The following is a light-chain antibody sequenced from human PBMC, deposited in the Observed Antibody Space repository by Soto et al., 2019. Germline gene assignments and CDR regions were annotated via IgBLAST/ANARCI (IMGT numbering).Light chain of an antibody. V-gene: IGLV2-14*03. CDR2: GVS. CDR3: SSYTTKKSLL. CDR1: ISDIGSYNY. J-gene: IGLJ2*01. Sequence: QSVLTQPASVSGSPGQSITISCTGTISDIGSYNYVSWYQQHPGKAPKLMIFGVSNRPSGVSNRFSGSKSDNTASLTISGLQAEDEAFYYCSSYTTKKSLLFGGGTKLTVL.